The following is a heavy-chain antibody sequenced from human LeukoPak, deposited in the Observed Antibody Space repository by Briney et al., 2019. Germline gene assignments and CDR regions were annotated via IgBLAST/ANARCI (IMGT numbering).Heavy chain of an antibody. D-gene: IGHD1-14*01. CDR1: GGIFSNQA. CDR3: AKGATVGKEALDI. Sequence: ASVKVSCKASGGIFSNQAITWVRQAPGQGLEWMGRIIPMIGTAKSAQRFQGRVTFTADTSTNTAYMELSRLTSEDTAFYYCAKGATVGKEALDIWGQGALVTVSS. V-gene: IGHV1-69*04. CDR2: IIPMIGTA. J-gene: IGHJ3*02.